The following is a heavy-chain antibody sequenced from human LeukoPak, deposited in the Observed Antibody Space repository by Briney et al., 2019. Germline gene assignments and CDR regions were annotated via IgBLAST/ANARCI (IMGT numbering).Heavy chain of an antibody. V-gene: IGHV3-48*04. Sequence: PGGSLRLSCAASGFTFSSYSMNWVRRAPGKGLEWVSYISSSSSTIYYADSVKGRFTISRDNAKNSLYLQMNSLRAEDTAVYYCARTEELLSYYYGMDVWGQGTTVTVSS. J-gene: IGHJ6*02. D-gene: IGHD1-26*01. CDR2: ISSSSSTI. CDR1: GFTFSSYS. CDR3: ARTEELLSYYYGMDV.